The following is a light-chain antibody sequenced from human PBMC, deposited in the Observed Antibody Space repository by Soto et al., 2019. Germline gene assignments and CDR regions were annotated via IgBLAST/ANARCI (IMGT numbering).Light chain of an antibody. CDR3: QQYNPYSST. V-gene: IGKV1-5*03. CDR2: KAS. CDR1: QSISSW. Sequence: DIQMTQSPSTLSASVGDRVTITCRASQSISSWLAWFQQKPGKAPKLLIYKASSLQSGVPSRFSGSESGTEFNLTISSLQPDDFATYYCQQYNPYSSTFGQGNKVEIK. J-gene: IGKJ2*01.